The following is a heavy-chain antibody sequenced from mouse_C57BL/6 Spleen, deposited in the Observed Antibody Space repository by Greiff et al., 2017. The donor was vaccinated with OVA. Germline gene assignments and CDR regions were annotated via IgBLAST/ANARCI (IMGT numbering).Heavy chain of an antibody. Sequence: VQLQQSGPGLVQPSQSLSITCTVSGFSLTSYGVHWVRQSPGKGLEWLGMIWSGGSTDYNAAFMSRLSITKDNSKSQVFFKMNSLQADDAAIYYCAKNNDYDDAMDYWGQGTSVTVSS. CDR2: IWSGGST. V-gene: IGHV2-5*01. CDR1: GFSLTSYG. D-gene: IGHD2-4*01. CDR3: AKNNDYDDAMDY. J-gene: IGHJ4*01.